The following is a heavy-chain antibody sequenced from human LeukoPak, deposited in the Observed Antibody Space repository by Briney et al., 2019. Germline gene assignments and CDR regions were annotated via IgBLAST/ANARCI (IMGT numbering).Heavy chain of an antibody. CDR1: GGSFSGYY. CDR2: INHSGST. Sequence: PSETLSLTCAVYGGSFSGYYWSWIRQPPGKGLEWIGEINHSGSTNYNPSLKSRVTISVDTSKNQFSLKLSSVTAADTAVYYCARGVLKRNRAAAGTRYYYYMDVWGKGTTVTVSS. D-gene: IGHD6-13*01. J-gene: IGHJ6*03. CDR3: ARGVLKRNRAAAGTRYYYYMDV. V-gene: IGHV4-34*01.